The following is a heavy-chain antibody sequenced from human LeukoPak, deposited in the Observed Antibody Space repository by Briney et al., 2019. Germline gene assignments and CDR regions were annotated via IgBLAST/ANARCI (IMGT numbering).Heavy chain of an antibody. J-gene: IGHJ4*02. CDR3: VRDYTSGWYFDY. D-gene: IGHD6-19*01. Sequence: GGSLRLSCAASEFTFSSYAMSWVRQAPGKGLVWVSGINSDGSSTSYADSVKGRFTISRDNAKNMVYLQIYSLRAGGTAVYYCVRDYTSGWYFDYWGQGTLVTVSS. CDR1: EFTFSSYA. V-gene: IGHV3-74*01. CDR2: INSDGSST.